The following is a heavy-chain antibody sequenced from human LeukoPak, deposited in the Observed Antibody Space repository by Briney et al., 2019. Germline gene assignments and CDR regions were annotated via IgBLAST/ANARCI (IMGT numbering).Heavy chain of an antibody. V-gene: IGHV4-38-2*02. J-gene: IGHJ6*02. D-gene: IGHD6-19*01. CDR1: GYSISSGYY. Sequence: SETLSLTCTVSGYSISSGYYWGWIRQPPGKGLEWIGSIYHSGSTYHNPSLKSRVAISVDTSKNQFSLKLSSVTAADTAVYYCAKSRGPGSYYAMDVWGQGTTVTVSS. CDR2: IYHSGST. CDR3: AKSRGPGSYYAMDV.